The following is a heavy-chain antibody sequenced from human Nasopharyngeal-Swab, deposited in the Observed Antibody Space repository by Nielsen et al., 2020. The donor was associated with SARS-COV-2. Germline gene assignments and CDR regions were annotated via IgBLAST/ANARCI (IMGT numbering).Heavy chain of an antibody. CDR1: GFSFSTSD. Sequence: GESLKISCAASGFSFSTSDMHWVRQAPGKGLEWVAVTSHDESHKYYAGSVHGRFTISRDTSENTLYLQMNGLRPEDTAVYYCAREADSHDFWGQGTLVTVSS. V-gene: IGHV3-30*03. CDR3: AREADSHDF. J-gene: IGHJ4*02. CDR2: TSHDESHK.